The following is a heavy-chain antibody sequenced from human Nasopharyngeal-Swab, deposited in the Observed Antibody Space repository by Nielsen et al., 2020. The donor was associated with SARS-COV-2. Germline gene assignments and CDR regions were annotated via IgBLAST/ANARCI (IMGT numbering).Heavy chain of an antibody. Sequence: SETLSLTCAVYGGSFSGYYWSWIRQPPGKGLEWIGEINHSGSTNYNPSLKSRVTISVDTSKNQFPLKLSSVTAADTAVYYCARGRGLVNWFDPWGQGTLVTVSS. V-gene: IGHV4-34*01. D-gene: IGHD6-6*01. CDR1: GGSFSGYY. CDR3: ARGRGLVNWFDP. CDR2: INHSGST. J-gene: IGHJ5*02.